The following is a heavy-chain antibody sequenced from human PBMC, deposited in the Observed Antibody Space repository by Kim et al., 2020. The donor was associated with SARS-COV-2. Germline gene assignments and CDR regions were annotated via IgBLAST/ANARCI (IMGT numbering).Heavy chain of an antibody. D-gene: IGHD2-2*01. Sequence: GGSLRLSCAASGFTFSSYAMHWVRQAPGKGLEWVAVISYDGSNKYYADSVKGRFTISRDNSKNTLYLQMNSLRAEDTAVYYCARDQLYYMDVWGKGTTVTVSS. V-gene: IGHV3-30-3*01. CDR1: GFTFSSYA. CDR2: ISYDGSNK. CDR3: ARDQLYYMDV. J-gene: IGHJ6*03.